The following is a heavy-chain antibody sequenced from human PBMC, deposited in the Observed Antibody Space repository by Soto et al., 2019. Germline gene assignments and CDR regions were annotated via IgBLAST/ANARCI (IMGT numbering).Heavy chain of an antibody. CDR3: AREGQITMVRGVPTSAWFDP. D-gene: IGHD3-10*01. V-gene: IGHV3-48*04. CDR1: GFTFSSYS. Sequence: GGSLRLSCAASGFTFSSYSMNWVRQAPGKGLEWVSYISSSSSTIYYADSVKGRFTISRDNAKNSLYLQMNSLRAEDTAVYYCAREGQITMVRGVPTSAWFDPWGQGTLVTVSS. CDR2: ISSSSSTI. J-gene: IGHJ5*02.